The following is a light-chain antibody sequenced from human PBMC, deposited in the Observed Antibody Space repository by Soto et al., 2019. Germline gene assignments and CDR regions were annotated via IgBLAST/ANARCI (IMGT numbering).Light chain of an antibody. CDR2: DVS. V-gene: IGKV3-15*01. CDR3: QQYGSSGT. CDR1: QGVTTN. J-gene: IGKJ1*01. Sequence: EIVMTQSPASLSVSPGERVTLSCRAGQGVTTNFAWYQQKSGQSPRLLIYDVSTRATGVPARFSGTGSETDFTLTISRLEPEDFAVYYCQQYGSSGTFGQGTKVHIK.